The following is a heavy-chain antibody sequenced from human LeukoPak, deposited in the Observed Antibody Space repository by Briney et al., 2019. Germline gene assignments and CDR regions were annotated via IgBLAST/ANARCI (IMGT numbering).Heavy chain of an antibody. Sequence: GGSLRLSCAASGFTFSSYAMSWVRQAPGKGLEWVSAISGSGGSTYYADSVKGRFTISRDNSKNTLYLQMNSLRAEDTAVYYCATTPGIAVAGTRIDWGQGTLVTVSS. J-gene: IGHJ4*02. CDR3: ATTPGIAVAGTRID. V-gene: IGHV3-23*01. CDR1: GFTFSSYA. D-gene: IGHD6-19*01. CDR2: ISGSGGST.